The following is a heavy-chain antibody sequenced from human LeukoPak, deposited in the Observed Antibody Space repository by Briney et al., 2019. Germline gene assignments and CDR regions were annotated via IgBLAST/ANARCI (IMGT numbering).Heavy chain of an antibody. J-gene: IGHJ1*01. V-gene: IGHV4-39*07. D-gene: IGHD6-19*01. CDR2: IYYTGNT. CDR3: ERDSGWGEYFQH. Sequence: PSETLSLTCTVSGDSLTGYYWGWIRQPPGKGLEWIGNIYYTGNTYYNPSLKSRVTISLDTSKNQFSLKVISMTAADTAVYYCERDSGWGEYFQHWGQGTLVTVSS. CDR1: GDSLTGYY.